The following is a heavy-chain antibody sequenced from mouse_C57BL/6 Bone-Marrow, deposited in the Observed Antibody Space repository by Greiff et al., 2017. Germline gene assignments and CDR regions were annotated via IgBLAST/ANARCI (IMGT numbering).Heavy chain of an antibody. CDR2: IHPNSGST. Sequence: QVHVKQPGAELVKPGASVKLSCKASGYTFTSYWMHWVKQRPGQGLEWIGMIHPNSGSTNYNEKFKSKATLTVDKSSSTAYMQLSSLTSEDSAVYYCARSDTTVVANYFDYWGQGTTLTVSS. V-gene: IGHV1-64*01. D-gene: IGHD1-1*01. CDR1: GYTFTSYW. CDR3: ARSDTTVVANYFDY. J-gene: IGHJ2*01.